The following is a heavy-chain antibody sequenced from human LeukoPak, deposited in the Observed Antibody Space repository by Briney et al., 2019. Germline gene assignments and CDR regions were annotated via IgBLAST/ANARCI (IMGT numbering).Heavy chain of an antibody. Sequence: PGRSLRLSCAASGFTFRSYAMHWVRQAPGKGLEWVALMSYDGTKKYYAGSVKGRFTISRDNSKNTLYLQMNSLRAEDTAVYYCAKEVLVVIESYFDHWGQGSLVTVSS. D-gene: IGHD3-22*01. CDR2: MSYDGTKK. J-gene: IGHJ4*02. V-gene: IGHV3-30*07. CDR3: AKEVLVVIESYFDH. CDR1: GFTFRSYA.